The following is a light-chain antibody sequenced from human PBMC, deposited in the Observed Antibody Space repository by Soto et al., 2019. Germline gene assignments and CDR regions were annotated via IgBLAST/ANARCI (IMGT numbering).Light chain of an antibody. CDR3: QQYNSYSPAT. J-gene: IGKJ2*01. CDR2: DAS. Sequence: EIQMTQSPSTLSASVGDRVTITCRASQSISSWLAWYQQKPGKAPKLLIYDASSLESGVPSRFSGSGSGTEFTLTISSLQPDDFATYYCQQYNSYSPATFGQGTKLEIK. CDR1: QSISSW. V-gene: IGKV1-5*01.